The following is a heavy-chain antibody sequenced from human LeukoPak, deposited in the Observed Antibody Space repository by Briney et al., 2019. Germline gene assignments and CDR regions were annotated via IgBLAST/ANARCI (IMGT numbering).Heavy chain of an antibody. V-gene: IGHV3-11*01. D-gene: IGHD3-22*01. CDR3: ARDGYDSSGYYYDENWFDP. J-gene: IGHJ5*02. CDR1: GFTFSDYY. Sequence: GGSLRLSCAASGFTFSDYYMSWIRQAPGKGLEWVSYISSSGSTIYYADSVKGRFTISRDNAKNSLYLQMNSLRAEDTAVYYCARDGYDSSGYYYDENWFDPWGQGTLVTVSS. CDR2: ISSSGSTI.